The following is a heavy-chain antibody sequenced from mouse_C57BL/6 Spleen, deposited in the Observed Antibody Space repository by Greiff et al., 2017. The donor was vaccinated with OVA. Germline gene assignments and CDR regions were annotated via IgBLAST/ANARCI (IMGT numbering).Heavy chain of an antibody. D-gene: IGHD1-2*01. CDR3: ARGILLRLYYFDY. J-gene: IGHJ2*01. CDR1: GYTFTSYW. Sequence: LQQPGAELVRPGTSVKLSCKASGYTFTSYWMHWVKQRPGQGLEWIGVIDPSDSYTNYNQKFKGKATLTVDTSSSTAYMQLSSLTSEDSAVYYCARGILLRLYYFDYWGQGTTLTVSS. V-gene: IGHV1-59*01. CDR2: IDPSDSYT.